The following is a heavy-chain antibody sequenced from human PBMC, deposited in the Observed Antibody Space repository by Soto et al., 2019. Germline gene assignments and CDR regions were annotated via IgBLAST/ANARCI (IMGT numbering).Heavy chain of an antibody. CDR3: ARDPFPPLVVHTGLPFDY. V-gene: IGHV1-18*01. D-gene: IGHD2-15*01. CDR2: ISAYNGNT. CDR1: GYTFTSYG. Sequence: ASVKVSCKASGYTFTSYGISWVRQAPGQGLEWMGCISAYNGNTNYAQKLQGRVTMTTDTSTSTAYMELRSLRSDDTAVYYCARDPFPPLVVHTGLPFDYWGQGTLVTV. J-gene: IGHJ4*02.